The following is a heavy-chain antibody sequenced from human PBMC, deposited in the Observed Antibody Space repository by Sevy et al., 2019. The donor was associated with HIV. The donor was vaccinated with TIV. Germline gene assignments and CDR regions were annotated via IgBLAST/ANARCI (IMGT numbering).Heavy chain of an antibody. CDR1: GGTFSSYG. Sequence: ASVKVSCKASGGTFSSYGISWVRQAPGQGLEWMGGIIPILGTVNYAQKFQGRVTITADESTKTAYMELRSLRSEDTALYYCARGGGNGWYYFDYWGQETLVTVSS. J-gene: IGHJ4*02. D-gene: IGHD6-19*01. CDR2: IIPILGTV. CDR3: ARGGGNGWYYFDY. V-gene: IGHV1-69*13.